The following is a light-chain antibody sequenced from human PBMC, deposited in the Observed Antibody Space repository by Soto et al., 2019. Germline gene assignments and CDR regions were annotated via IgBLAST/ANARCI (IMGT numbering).Light chain of an antibody. J-gene: IGLJ1*01. CDR1: SSDVGGYNY. CDR2: EVT. Sequence: QSVLTQPASVSGSPGQSITISCTGTSSDVGGYNYVSWYQQHPGKAPKLIIYEVTNRPSGVPDRFSGSKSGNTASLTVSGLQAEDEADYYCSSYAGSSNVFGTGTKVTVL. V-gene: IGLV2-8*01. CDR3: SSYAGSSNV.